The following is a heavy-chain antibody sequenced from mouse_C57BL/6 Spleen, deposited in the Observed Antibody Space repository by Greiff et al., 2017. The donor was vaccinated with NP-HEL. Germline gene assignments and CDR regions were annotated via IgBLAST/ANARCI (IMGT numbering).Heavy chain of an antibody. J-gene: IGHJ3*01. CDR3: ARLGYDYDEAWFAY. D-gene: IGHD2-4*01. Sequence: QVQLKQPGAELVKPGASVKMSCKASGYTFTSYWITWVKQRPGQGLEWIGDIYPGSGSTNYNEKFKSKATLTVDTSSSTAYMQLSSLTSEDSAVYYCARLGYDYDEAWFAYWGQGTLVTVSA. CDR2: IYPGSGST. V-gene: IGHV1-55*01. CDR1: GYTFTSYW.